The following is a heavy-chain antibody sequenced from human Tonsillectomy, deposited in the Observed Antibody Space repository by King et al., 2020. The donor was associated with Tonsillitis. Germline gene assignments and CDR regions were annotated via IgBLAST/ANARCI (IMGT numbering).Heavy chain of an antibody. CDR2: ISYDGSNK. Sequence: VQLVESGGGVVQPGRSLRLSCAASGFTFSSYGMHWVRQAPGKGLEWVAVISYDGSNKYYADSVKGRFTISRDNSKNTLYLQMNSLRAEDTAVYYCAFSLCGAFDVWGQGTMVTVSS. CDR3: AFSLCGAFDV. V-gene: IGHV3-33*05. D-gene: IGHD2-21*01. J-gene: IGHJ3*01. CDR1: GFTFSSYG.